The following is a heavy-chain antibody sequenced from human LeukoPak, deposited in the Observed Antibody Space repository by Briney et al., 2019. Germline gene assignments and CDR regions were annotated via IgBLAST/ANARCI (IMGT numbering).Heavy chain of an antibody. D-gene: IGHD2-15*01. CDR2: ISSSSSYI. CDR3: ARRKYDCGGGSCYGFAFDI. CDR1: GFTFSSYS. V-gene: IGHV3-21*01. Sequence: GGSLRLSCAASGFTFSSYSMNWVRQAPGKGLEWVSSISSSSSYIYFADSVRGRFAISRDNARNSLYLQMNSLRAEDTAVYYCARRKYDCGGGSCYGFAFDIWGQGTMVTVSS. J-gene: IGHJ3*02.